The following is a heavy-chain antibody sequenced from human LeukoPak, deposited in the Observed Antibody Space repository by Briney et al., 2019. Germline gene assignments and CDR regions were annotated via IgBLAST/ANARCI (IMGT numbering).Heavy chain of an antibody. D-gene: IGHD3-10*01. CDR3: ARDPLWFGELYLDY. CDR2: INPNSGGT. V-gene: IGHV1-2*02. CDR1: GYTFTGYY. Sequence: ASVKVSCKASGYTFTGYYMHWVRQAPGQGLEWMGWINPNSGGTNYAQKFQGRVTMTRDTSISTAYMELSRLRSDDTAVYYCARDPLWFGELYLDYWGQGTLVTVSS. J-gene: IGHJ4*02.